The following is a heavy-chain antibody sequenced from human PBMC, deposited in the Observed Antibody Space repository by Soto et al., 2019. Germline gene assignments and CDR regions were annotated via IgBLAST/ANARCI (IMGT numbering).Heavy chain of an antibody. V-gene: IGHV3-21*01. CDR3: ASMPREYSGYDLGY. D-gene: IGHD5-12*01. Sequence: VGSLRLSCAASGFTFSSYSMNWVRQAPGKGLEWVSSISSSSSYIYYADSVKGRLTISRDNAKNSLYLQMNSLRAEDTAVYYCASMPREYSGYDLGYWGQGTLVTVTP. CDR2: ISSSSSYI. J-gene: IGHJ4*02. CDR1: GFTFSSYS.